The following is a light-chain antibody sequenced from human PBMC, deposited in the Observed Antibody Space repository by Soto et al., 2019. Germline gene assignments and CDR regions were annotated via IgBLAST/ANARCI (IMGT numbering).Light chain of an antibody. J-gene: IGKJ4*01. CDR1: QSVSSY. V-gene: IGKV3-11*01. Sequence: EIVLTQSPATLSLSPGERATLSCRASQSVSSYVGWYQQKPGQAPRLLIYDASNRATGIPARFSGSGSGTDFTLTISSLEPEDFAVYHCQHRTNFGGGTKVEIK. CDR2: DAS. CDR3: QHRTN.